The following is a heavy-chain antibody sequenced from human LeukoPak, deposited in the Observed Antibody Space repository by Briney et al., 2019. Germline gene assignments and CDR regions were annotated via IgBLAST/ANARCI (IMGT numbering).Heavy chain of an antibody. CDR2: INHSGST. V-gene: IGHV4-34*01. Sequence: SETLSLTCAVYGGSFSGYYWSWIRQPPGKGLEWIGEINHSGSTNYNPSLKSRVTISVDTSKNQFSLKLSSVTAADTAVYYCARSTPYGDYLFGGHDYWGQGTLVTVSS. D-gene: IGHD4-17*01. CDR1: GGSFSGYY. CDR3: ARSTPYGDYLFGGHDY. J-gene: IGHJ4*02.